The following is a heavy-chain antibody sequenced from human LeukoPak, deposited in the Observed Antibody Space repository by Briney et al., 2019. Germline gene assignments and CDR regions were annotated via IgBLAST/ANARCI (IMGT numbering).Heavy chain of an antibody. V-gene: IGHV1-69*05. Sequence: ASLKVSCTASGGTFSSYAISWVRHAPGQALEWMGKIIPIFGTANYAQKFQGRVTITTDESTSTAYMQLSSLRSEDTAVYYCAREPEYSSSWYGVWYFDYWGQGTLVTVSS. CDR3: AREPEYSSSWYGVWYFDY. CDR1: GGTFSSYA. CDR2: IIPIFGTA. J-gene: IGHJ4*02. D-gene: IGHD6-13*01.